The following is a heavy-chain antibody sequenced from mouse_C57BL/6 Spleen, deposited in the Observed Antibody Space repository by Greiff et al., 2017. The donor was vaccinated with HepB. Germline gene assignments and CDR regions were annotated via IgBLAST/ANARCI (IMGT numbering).Heavy chain of an antibody. CDR3: TRHGTTVVANYAMDY. CDR1: GFTFSDYG. J-gene: IGHJ4*01. Sequence: EVKLMESGGGLVQPGGSLKLSCAASGFTFSDYGMAWVRQAPRKGPEWVAFISNLAYSIYYADTVTGRFTISRENAKNTLYLEMSSLRSEDTAMYYCTRHGTTVVANYAMDYWGQGTSVTVSS. CDR2: ISNLAYSI. D-gene: IGHD1-1*01. V-gene: IGHV5-15*01.